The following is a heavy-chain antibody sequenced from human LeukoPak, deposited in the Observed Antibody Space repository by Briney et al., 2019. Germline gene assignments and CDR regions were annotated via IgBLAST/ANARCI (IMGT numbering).Heavy chain of an antibody. CDR1: GFTVSSNS. D-gene: IGHD3-10*01. J-gene: IGHJ4*02. CDR2: IYSSVT. Sequence: GGSLRLSCTVSGFTVSSNSMSWVRQAPGKGLEWVSFIYSSVTHYSDSVKGRFTISRDNAKNSLYLQMNSLRAEDTAVYYCARITSFDYWGQGTLVTVSS. CDR3: ARITSFDY. V-gene: IGHV3-53*01.